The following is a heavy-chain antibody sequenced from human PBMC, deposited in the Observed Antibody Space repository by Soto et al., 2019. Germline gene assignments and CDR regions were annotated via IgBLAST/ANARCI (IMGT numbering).Heavy chain of an antibody. CDR1: GGSISSSSYY. D-gene: IGHD7-27*01. Sequence: QLQLQESGPGLVKPSETLSLTCTVSGGSISSSSYYWGWIRQPPGKGLEWIGSIYYSGSTYYNSSLTRRLTITVVTSKNQFSLKLSSVTAADTAVYYCARHPDTGLGQGFDYWGQGTLVTVSS. CDR2: IYYSGST. J-gene: IGHJ4*02. V-gene: IGHV4-39*01. CDR3: ARHPDTGLGQGFDY.